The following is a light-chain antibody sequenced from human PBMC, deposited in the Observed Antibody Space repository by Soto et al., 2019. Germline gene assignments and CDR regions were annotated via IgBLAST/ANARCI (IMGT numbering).Light chain of an antibody. CDR1: QSISRQ. CDR3: LQYRSYWT. Sequence: DIQMTQSPSTLSASVGDRVSITCRASQSISRQLAWYQQKPGKAPNLLIYQASNLETGVPSRFTGSGSGTEFTITISGLQPDYVATYYCLQYRSYWTFGQGPKVEVK. V-gene: IGKV1-5*03. CDR2: QAS. J-gene: IGKJ1*01.